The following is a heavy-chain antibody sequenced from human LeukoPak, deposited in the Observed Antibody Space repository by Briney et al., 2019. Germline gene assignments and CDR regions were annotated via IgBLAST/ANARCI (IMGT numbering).Heavy chain of an antibody. CDR1: GGSFSGYY. V-gene: IGHV4-34*01. D-gene: IGHD3-3*01. CDR3: ARARITIFGVAPIYFDL. J-gene: IGHJ2*01. CDR2: INHSGST. Sequence: PSETLSLTCAVYGGSFSGYYWSWIRQPPGKGLEWIGEINHSGSTNYNPSLKSRVTISVDTSKNQLSLKLSSVTAADTAVYYCARARITIFGVAPIYFDLWGRGTLVTVSS.